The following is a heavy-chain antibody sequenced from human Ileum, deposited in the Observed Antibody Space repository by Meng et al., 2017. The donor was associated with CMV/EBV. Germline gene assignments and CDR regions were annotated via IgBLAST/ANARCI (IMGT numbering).Heavy chain of an antibody. CDR3: ARVGDSSYYYYGMDV. Sequence: GGSLRPSCAASGFTFDDYGMSWVRQAPGKGLGWVSGINWNGGSTGYADSVKGRFTISRDNAKNSLYLQMNSLRAEDTAFYYWARVGDSSYYYYGMDVWGQGTTVTVSS. CDR1: GFTFDDYG. CDR2: INWNGGST. V-gene: IGHV3-20*04. D-gene: IGHD3-10*01. J-gene: IGHJ6*02.